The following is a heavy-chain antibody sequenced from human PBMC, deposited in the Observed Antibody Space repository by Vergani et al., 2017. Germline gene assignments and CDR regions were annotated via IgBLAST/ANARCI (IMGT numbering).Heavy chain of an antibody. D-gene: IGHD4-23*01. J-gene: IGHJ4*02. CDR2: ISGNNDDV. CDR1: GFTVSTDY. V-gene: IGHV3-21*01. CDR3: ARAVSTTVGDPPGY. Sequence: EVQLVESGGGLVQPGGSLTLSCAASGFTVSTDYFSWVRQAPGKGLEWVSSISGNNDDVYYADSVKGRFTISRDNAKNSLYLDMSSLRAEDTAVYYCARAVSTTVGDPPGYWGQGTLVTVAS.